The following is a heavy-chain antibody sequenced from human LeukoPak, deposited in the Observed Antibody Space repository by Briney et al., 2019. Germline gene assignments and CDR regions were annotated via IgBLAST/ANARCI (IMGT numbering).Heavy chain of an antibody. CDR1: GFTFSSYA. Sequence: PGGSLRLSCAASGFTFSSYAMSWVRQAPGKGLEWVSAISGSGGSTYYADSVKGRFTISRDNSKNTLYLQMNSLRAEGTAVYYCAKDFGSYYYDSSGRGDDAFDIWGQGTMVTVSS. J-gene: IGHJ3*02. D-gene: IGHD3-22*01. V-gene: IGHV3-23*01. CDR3: AKDFGSYYYDSSGRGDDAFDI. CDR2: ISGSGGST.